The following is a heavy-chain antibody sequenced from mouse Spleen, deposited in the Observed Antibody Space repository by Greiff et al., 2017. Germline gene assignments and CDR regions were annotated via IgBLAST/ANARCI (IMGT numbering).Heavy chain of an antibody. CDR3: AREWLLHYFDY. CDR2: INYDGSST. J-gene: IGHJ2*01. Sequence: EVQLVESERGLVQPGSSMKLSCTASGFTFSDYYMAWVRQVPEKGLEWVANINYDGSSTYYLDSLKSRFIISRDNAKNILYLQMSSLKSEDTATYYCAREWLLHYFDYWGQGTTLTVSS. CDR1: GFTFSDYY. D-gene: IGHD2-3*01. V-gene: IGHV5-16*01.